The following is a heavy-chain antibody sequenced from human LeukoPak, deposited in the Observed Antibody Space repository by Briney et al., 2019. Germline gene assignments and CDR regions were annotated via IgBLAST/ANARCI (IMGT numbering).Heavy chain of an antibody. CDR1: SGSISSYY. CDR2: IYYSGST. J-gene: IGHJ5*02. V-gene: IGHV4-59*01. CDR3: ARDSGTPRGWFDP. D-gene: IGHD1-26*01. Sequence: SETLSLTCTVSSGSISSYYWSWIRQPPGKGLEWIGYIYYSGSTNYNPSLKSRVTISVDTSKNQFSLKLSSVTAADTAVYYCARDSGTPRGWFDPWGQGTLVTVSS.